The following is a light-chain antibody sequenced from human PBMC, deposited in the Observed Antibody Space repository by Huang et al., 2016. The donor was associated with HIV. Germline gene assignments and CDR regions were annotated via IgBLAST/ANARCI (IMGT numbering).Light chain of an antibody. CDR3: QQYLNSPSLT. V-gene: IGKV3-20*01. CDR2: GAF. Sequence: DIVLTQSPGSLSLSPGEPASLSCRASQSIGSLLAWYQQKPGQAPRLRIYGAFHRATGIPDRFSGSGSGTEFTLIIRGLEPEDSATYYCQQYLNSPSLTFGGGTKLEIK. CDR1: QSIGSL. J-gene: IGKJ4*01.